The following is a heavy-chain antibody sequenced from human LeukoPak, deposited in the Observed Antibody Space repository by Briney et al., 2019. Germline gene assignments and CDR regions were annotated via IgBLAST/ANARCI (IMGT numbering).Heavy chain of an antibody. V-gene: IGHV4-59*01. CDR1: GGSFSGYY. CDR2: IYYSGST. D-gene: IGHD1-26*01. J-gene: IGHJ3*02. Sequence: PSETLSLTCAVYGGSFSGYYWSWIRQPPGKGLEWIGYIYYSGSTNYNPSLKSRVTISVDTSKNQFSLKLSSVTAADTAVYYCARAGGSYFADAFDIWGQGTMVTVSS. CDR3: ARAGGSYFADAFDI.